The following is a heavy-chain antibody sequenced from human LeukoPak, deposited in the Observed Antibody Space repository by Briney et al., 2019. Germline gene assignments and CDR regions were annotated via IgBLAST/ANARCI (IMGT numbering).Heavy chain of an antibody. CDR3: ARRKVPSIAARPFDP. J-gene: IGHJ5*02. CDR2: MNPNSGNT. V-gene: IGHV1-8*03. D-gene: IGHD6-6*01. CDR1: GYTFTGYY. Sequence: GASVKVSCKASGYTFTGYYMHWVLQAPGQELEWMGWMNPNSGNTGYAQKFQGRVTITRNTSISTAYMELSSLRSEDTAVYYCARRKVPSIAARPFDPWGQGTLVTVSS.